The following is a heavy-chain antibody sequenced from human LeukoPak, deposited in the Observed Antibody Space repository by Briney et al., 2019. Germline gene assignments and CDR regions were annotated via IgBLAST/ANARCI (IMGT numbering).Heavy chain of an antibody. V-gene: IGHV4-61*05. J-gene: IGHJ6*03. CDR2: IYYSGST. Sequence: PSETLSLTCTVSGGSISSSSYYWGWIRQPPGKGLEWIGYIYYSGSTNYNPSLKGRVTISVDTSKNQFSLKLSSVTAADTAVYYCARGIDDILTGYGYMDVWGKGTTVTISS. CDR3: ARGIDDILTGYGYMDV. D-gene: IGHD3-9*01. CDR1: GGSISSSSYY.